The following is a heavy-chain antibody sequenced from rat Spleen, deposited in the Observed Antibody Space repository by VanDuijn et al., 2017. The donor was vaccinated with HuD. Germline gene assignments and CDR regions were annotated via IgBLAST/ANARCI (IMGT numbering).Heavy chain of an antibody. D-gene: IGHD1-7*01. CDR2: ISWGGSST. Sequence: EVQLVESDGGLVQPGRSLKLSCAASGFSFDGYGMAWVRQAPKNGLEWVASISWGGSSTYYPDNVKGRFTISRDNAKNALYLQMNNLKSEDTAIYYCTRGRYYRHWGQGVMVTVSS. CDR3: TRGRYYRH. CDR1: GFSFDGYG. J-gene: IGHJ2*01. V-gene: IGHV5-29*01.